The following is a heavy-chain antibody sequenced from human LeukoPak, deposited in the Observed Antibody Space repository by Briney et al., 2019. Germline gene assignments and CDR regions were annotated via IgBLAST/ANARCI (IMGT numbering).Heavy chain of an antibody. CDR3: ARSRRIMVRGVIGPVGIDP. V-gene: IGHV4-34*01. J-gene: IGHJ5*02. Sequence: PGGSLRLSCAASGFAFSSYAMSWIRQPPGKGLEWIGEINHSGSTNYNPSLKSRVTISVDTSKNQFSLKLSSVTAADTAVYYCARSRRIMVRGVIGPVGIDPWGQGTLVTVSS. D-gene: IGHD3-10*01. CDR2: INHSGST. CDR1: GFAFSSYA.